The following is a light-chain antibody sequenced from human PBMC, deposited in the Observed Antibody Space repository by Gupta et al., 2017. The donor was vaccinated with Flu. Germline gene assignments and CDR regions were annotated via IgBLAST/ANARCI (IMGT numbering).Light chain of an antibody. J-gene: IGLJ2*01. V-gene: IGLV1-47*01. CDR1: SSNIEDNY. CDR2: RNS. Sequence: QSVLLQTPSASGTPGQRVTMSCSVSSSNIEDNYVFWYQQLPGTAPKIIIYRNSQRPSGVPDRISGSKSGTSAFLAISGLRSEDEADYYCAVWDDRLDAWVFGGGTKVTVL. CDR3: AVWDDRLDAWV.